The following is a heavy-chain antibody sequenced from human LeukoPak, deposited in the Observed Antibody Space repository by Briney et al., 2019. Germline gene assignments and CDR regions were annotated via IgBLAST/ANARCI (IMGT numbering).Heavy chain of an antibody. V-gene: IGHV3-23*01. CDR1: GFTFSIYA. CDR2: ISGSGDNT. J-gene: IGHJ4*02. D-gene: IGHD3-22*01. Sequence: GGSLRLSCAASGFTFSIYAISWVRQAPGKGLEWVSGISGSGDNTYYADSVKGRFTISRDNSKNTLYVQVNSLGTEDTAAYYCAKGSYYDSSGSFYFDYWGQGTLVTVSS. CDR3: AKGSYYDSSGSFYFDY.